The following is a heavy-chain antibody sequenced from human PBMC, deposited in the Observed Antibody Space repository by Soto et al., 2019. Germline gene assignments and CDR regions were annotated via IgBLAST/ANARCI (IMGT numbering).Heavy chain of an antibody. CDR1: GASLNNYY. Sequence: QVQLQESGPGLVKPSETLSLTCTVSGASLNNYYWTWNLQPPGKGLKWIGYIHYSGSTSYKPSLKNRGTISRDTSKKQFYLNRTSVPAADTAVYSCARSYSKGWYSSGYWGQGTLVTVSS. J-gene: IGHJ4*02. V-gene: IGHV4-59*01. D-gene: IGHD6-19*01. CDR2: IHYSGST. CDR3: ARSYSKGWYSSGY.